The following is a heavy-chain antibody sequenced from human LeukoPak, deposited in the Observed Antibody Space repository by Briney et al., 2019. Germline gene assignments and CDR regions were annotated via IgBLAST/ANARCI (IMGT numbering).Heavy chain of an antibody. CDR1: GFTLDDYG. V-gene: IGHV3-20*04. CDR2: INWNGGST. Sequence: GGSLRLSCAASGFTLDDYGMSWVRQVPGKGLEWVSGINWNGGSTGYADSVKGRFTISRDNAKNSLYLQMSSLRAEDTAFYYCAREGYCSVTSCAYAMDVWGQGTTVTVS. J-gene: IGHJ6*02. CDR3: AREGYCSVTSCAYAMDV. D-gene: IGHD2-2*01.